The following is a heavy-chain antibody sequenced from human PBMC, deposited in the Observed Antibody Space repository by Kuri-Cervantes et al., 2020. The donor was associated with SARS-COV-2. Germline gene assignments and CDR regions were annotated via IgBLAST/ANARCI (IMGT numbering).Heavy chain of an antibody. CDR1: GFTFSSYA. V-gene: IGHV3-64*01. J-gene: IGHJ5*02. CDR2: ISSNGGST. CDR3: AIPMIVVVIVGGSGKPNWFDP. D-gene: IGHD3-22*01. Sequence: GGSLRLSCAASGFTFSSYAMHWVRQAPGKGLEYVSAISSNGGSTYYANSMKGRFTISRDNSKNTLYLQMGSLRAEDMAVYYCAIPMIVVVIVGGSGKPNWFDPWGQGTLVTVSS.